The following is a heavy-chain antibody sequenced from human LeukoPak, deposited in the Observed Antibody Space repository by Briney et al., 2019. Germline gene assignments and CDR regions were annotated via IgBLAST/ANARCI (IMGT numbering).Heavy chain of an antibody. D-gene: IGHD1-26*01. J-gene: IGHJ4*02. V-gene: IGHV1-2*02. CDR1: GYTFTGYY. CDR2: INPNSGGT. CDR3: ARDIPGIVGAQY. Sequence: ASVKVSCKASGYTFTGYYMHWVRQAPGQGLEWMGWINPNSGGTNYALKFQGRVTMTRDTSISTAYMELSRLRSDDTAVYYCARDIPGIVGAQYWGQGTLVTVSS.